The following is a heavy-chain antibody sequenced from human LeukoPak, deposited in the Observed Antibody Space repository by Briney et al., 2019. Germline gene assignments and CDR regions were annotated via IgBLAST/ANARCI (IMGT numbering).Heavy chain of an antibody. CDR3: ARDRGYSYGLNWFDP. J-gene: IGHJ5*02. CDR1: GFTFSSYG. D-gene: IGHD5-18*01. CDR2: IWYDGSNK. Sequence: PRGSLRLSCAASGFTFSSYGMHWVRQAPGKGLEWVAVIWYDGSNKYYADSVKGRFTISRDNAKNSLYLQMNSLRAEDTAVYYCARDRGYSYGLNWFDPWGQGTLVTVSS. V-gene: IGHV3-33*01.